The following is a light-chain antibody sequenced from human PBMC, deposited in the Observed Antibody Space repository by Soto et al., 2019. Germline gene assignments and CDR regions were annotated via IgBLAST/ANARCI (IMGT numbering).Light chain of an antibody. CDR3: QQSYSTQWT. CDR2: SAS. Sequence: QLTHSPSTVFAPARGRVPITCRGGQKINSRLAWYQQKPGKAPKLLIYSASSLQSGVPSRFSGSGSGTDFTLTISSLQPEDFATYYCQQSYSTQWTFGQGTKVDIK. V-gene: IGKV1-39*01. J-gene: IGKJ1*01. CDR1: QKINSR.